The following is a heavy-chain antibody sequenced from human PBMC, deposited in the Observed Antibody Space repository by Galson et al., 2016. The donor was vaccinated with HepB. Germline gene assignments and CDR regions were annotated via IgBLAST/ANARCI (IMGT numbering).Heavy chain of an antibody. CDR1: GFTFSNAW. Sequence: SLRLSCAASGFTFSNAWMSWVRQAPGKGLEWVGRINTETDGGTTEYAAPVKGRLTISRDDSKNTGDLQMNSLKTEYTAVYYCTLYTYGRFDYWGQGTLVTVSS. D-gene: IGHD5-18*01. V-gene: IGHV3-15*01. J-gene: IGHJ4*02. CDR3: TLYTYGRFDY. CDR2: INTETDGGTT.